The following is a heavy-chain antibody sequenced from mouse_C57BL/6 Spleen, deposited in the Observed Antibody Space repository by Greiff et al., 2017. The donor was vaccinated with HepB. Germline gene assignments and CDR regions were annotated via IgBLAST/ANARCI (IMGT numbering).Heavy chain of an antibody. D-gene: IGHD1-1*01. CDR2: INPNYGTT. CDR3: ARRDYGSSLYYAMDY. Sequence: EVQLQQSGPELVKPGASVKISCKASGYSFTDYNMNWVKQSNGKSLEWIGVINPNYGTTSYNQKFKGKATSTVDQSSSTAYMQLNSLTSEDSAVYYCARRDYGSSLYYAMDYWGQGTSVTVSS. CDR1: GYSFTDYN. J-gene: IGHJ4*01. V-gene: IGHV1-39*01.